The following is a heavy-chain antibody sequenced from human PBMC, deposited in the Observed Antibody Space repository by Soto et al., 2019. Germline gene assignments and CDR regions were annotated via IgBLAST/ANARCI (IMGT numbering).Heavy chain of an antibody. CDR2: IYDGGTT. Sequence: PSATLSLTCTVSGGSISSAAYCWSWIRQSPDKGLEWIGHIYDGGTTYSSPSLKGRVTISADTSETQFSLKLNSVSAADTAVYYCARGPSGDKVDYWGQGIQVT. D-gene: IGHD7-27*01. J-gene: IGHJ4*02. CDR3: ARGPSGDKVDY. V-gene: IGHV4-30-4*01. CDR1: GGSISSAAYC.